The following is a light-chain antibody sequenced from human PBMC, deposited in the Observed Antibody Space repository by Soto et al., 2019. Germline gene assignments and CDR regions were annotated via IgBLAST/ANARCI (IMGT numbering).Light chain of an antibody. CDR1: SSNIGAGHA. Sequence: QSVLTQPPSVSGAPWQRVTISCTGTSSNIGAGHAVHWYRQFPGAAPKLLIYGDTHRPSGVPDRFSGSKSATSASLVITGLQAEDEADYYCQSYDTSLSGRVFGGGTKLTVL. V-gene: IGLV1-40*01. CDR2: GDT. CDR3: QSYDTSLSGRV. J-gene: IGLJ2*01.